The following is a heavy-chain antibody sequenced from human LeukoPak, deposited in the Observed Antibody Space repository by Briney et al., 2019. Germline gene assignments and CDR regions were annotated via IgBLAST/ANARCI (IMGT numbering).Heavy chain of an antibody. D-gene: IGHD3-3*01. V-gene: IGHV4-39*01. CDR3: ARHPDYDFWSGYYMDV. CDR2: IYYSGST. Sequence: SETLSLTCTVSGDSITSDHYWTWIRQPPGKGLEWIGSIYYSGSTYYNPSLKSRVTISVDTSKNQFPLKLSSVTAADTAVYYCARHPDYDFWSGYYMDVWGKGTTVTVSS. CDR1: GDSITSDHY. J-gene: IGHJ6*03.